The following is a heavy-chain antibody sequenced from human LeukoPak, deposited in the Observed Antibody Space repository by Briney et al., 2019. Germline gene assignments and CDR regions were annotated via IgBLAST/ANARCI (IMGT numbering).Heavy chain of an antibody. V-gene: IGHV4-59*01. Sequence: SETLSLNCTVSGGSISSYYWSWIRQPPGKGLKWIGYIYYTGSTDYNPSLKSRVAISVDTSKNQFSLKLSSVTAADTAVYYCARGSKAAPGTFDYWGQGTLVTVSS. D-gene: IGHD6-13*01. CDR1: GGSISSYY. J-gene: IGHJ4*02. CDR2: IYYTGST. CDR3: ARGSKAAPGTFDY.